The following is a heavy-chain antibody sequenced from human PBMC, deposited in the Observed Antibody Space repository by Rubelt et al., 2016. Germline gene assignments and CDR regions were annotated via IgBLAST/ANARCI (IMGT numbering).Heavy chain of an antibody. V-gene: IGHV1-46*01. D-gene: IGHD4-17*01. CDR1: GYTFTSYY. CDR2: ITPSGGST. CDR3: AREQETTVTIEGVLGY. J-gene: IGHJ4*02. Sequence: QVQLVQSGAEVKKPGASVKVSCKASGYTFTSYYMHWVRQAPGQGLEWMGIITPSGGSTSYAQKFQGRVTMTRDTSTSTVYMGLSSLRSEDTAVYYCAREQETTVTIEGVLGYWGQGTLVTVSS.